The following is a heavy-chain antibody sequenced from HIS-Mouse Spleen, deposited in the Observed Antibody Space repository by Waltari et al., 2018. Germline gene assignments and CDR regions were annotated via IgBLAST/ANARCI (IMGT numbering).Heavy chain of an antibody. CDR3: ARGGGYSSGRGAFDI. D-gene: IGHD6-25*01. CDR1: GGSFSAYY. J-gene: IGHJ3*02. Sequence: QVQLQQWGAGLLKPSETLSLTCAVYGGSFSAYYWSWIRQPPGKGLEWIGEINHSGSTNYNPSLKSRVTISVDTSKNQFSLKLSSVTAADTAVYYCARGGGYSSGRGAFDIWGQGTMVTVSS. V-gene: IGHV4-34*01. CDR2: INHSGST.